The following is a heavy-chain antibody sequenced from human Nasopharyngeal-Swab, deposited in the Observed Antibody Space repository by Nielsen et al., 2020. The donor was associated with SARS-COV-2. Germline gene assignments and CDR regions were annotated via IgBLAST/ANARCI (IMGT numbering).Heavy chain of an antibody. CDR1: GHTFVGYG. D-gene: IGHD2-15*01. CDR3: AREIFSGYCSGTRCYGVIYYGMDV. J-gene: IGHJ6*02. CDR2: ISVYNGDT. Sequence: ASVKVSCKGSGHTFVGYGITWVRQTPGQGLEWMGWISVYNGDTNYAQKFQGRVTRTIDTSTSTAYMELRSLRPDDTAVYFCAREIFSGYCSGTRCYGVIYYGMDVWGQGTTVTVSS. V-gene: IGHV1-18*01.